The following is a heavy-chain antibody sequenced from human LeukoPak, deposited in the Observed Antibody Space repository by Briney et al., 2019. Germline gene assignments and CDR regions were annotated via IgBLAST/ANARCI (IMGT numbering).Heavy chain of an antibody. CDR2: ISSSGSTI. Sequence: GGSLRLSCAASGFSFSSYEMIWVRRAPGKGLEWVSYISSSGSTIYSADSVKGRFIISRDNAKNSLYLQMNSLRAEDAAVYYCAREGSYCSGSSCYVDYWGQETLVTVSS. CDR3: AREGSYCSGSSCYVDY. J-gene: IGHJ4*02. CDR1: GFSFSSYE. V-gene: IGHV3-48*03. D-gene: IGHD2-2*01.